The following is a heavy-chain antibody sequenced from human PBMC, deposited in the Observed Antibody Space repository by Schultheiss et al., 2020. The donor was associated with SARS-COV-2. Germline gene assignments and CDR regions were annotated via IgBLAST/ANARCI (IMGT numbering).Heavy chain of an antibody. Sequence: SQTLSLTCTVSGGSISSSSYYWGWIRQPPGKGLEWIGEINHSGGTNYNSSLKSRVTISVATSKNQFSLKLSSVTAADTAVYYCARDARGYCSGGSCYSGYYYYGMDVWGQGTAVTVSS. CDR2: INHSGGT. J-gene: IGHJ6*02. CDR3: ARDARGYCSGGSCYSGYYYYGMDV. D-gene: IGHD2-15*01. CDR1: GGSISSSSYY. V-gene: IGHV4-39*07.